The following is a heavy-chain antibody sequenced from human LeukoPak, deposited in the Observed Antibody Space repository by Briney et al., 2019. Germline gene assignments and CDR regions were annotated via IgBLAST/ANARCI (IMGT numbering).Heavy chain of an antibody. D-gene: IGHD6-13*01. J-gene: IGHJ2*01. CDR2: IYTSGST. Sequence: PSETLSLTCTASGGSISNYDWSWIRQPAGKGLEWIGRIYTSGSTNYNPSLKSRVTMSEDTSKKQFSLKLSSVTAADTAVYYCARLSSSWYQDWYFDLWGRGTLVTVSS. V-gene: IGHV4-4*07. CDR1: GGSISNYD. CDR3: ARLSSSWYQDWYFDL.